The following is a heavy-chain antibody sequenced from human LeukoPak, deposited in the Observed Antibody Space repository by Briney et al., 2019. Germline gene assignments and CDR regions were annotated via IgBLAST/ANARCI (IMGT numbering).Heavy chain of an antibody. V-gene: IGHV4-34*01. Sequence: SETLSLTCAVYGGSFSVYYWSWIRQPPGKGLEWIGEINHSGSTNYNPSLKSRVTISVDTSKNQFSLKLSSVTAADTAVYYCARSVAGTMYFDYWGQGTLVTVSS. CDR1: GGSFSVYY. CDR2: INHSGST. CDR3: ARSVAGTMYFDY. J-gene: IGHJ4*02. D-gene: IGHD6-19*01.